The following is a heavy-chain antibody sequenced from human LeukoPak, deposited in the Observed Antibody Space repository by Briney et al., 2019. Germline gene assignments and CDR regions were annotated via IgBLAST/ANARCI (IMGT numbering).Heavy chain of an antibody. CDR3: ARRASATEDLDY. J-gene: IGHJ4*02. CDR1: GYSFTSYW. V-gene: IGHV5-51*01. Sequence: GESLKISCKGSGYSFTSYWIAWVRQMPGKGLEWMGIIYPGDSDTRYSPSFQGQVTISADKSISIAYLQWNSLKASGTAIYYCARRASATEDLDYWGQGTLVTVSS. CDR2: IYPGDSDT.